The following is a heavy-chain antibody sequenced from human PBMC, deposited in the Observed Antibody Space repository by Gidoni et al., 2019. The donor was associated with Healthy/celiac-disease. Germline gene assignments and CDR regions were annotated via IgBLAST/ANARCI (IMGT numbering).Heavy chain of an antibody. Sequence: QVQLQESGPGLVKPSQTLSLTCTVSGGSISSGDYYWSWIRQPPGKGLEWIGYIYYSGSTYYNPSLKSRVTRSGDTSKNQFSLKLSSVTAADTAVYYCARGGDDYGDYGYWGQGTLVTVSS. CDR3: ARGGDDYGDYGY. CDR1: GGSISSGDYY. V-gene: IGHV4-30-4*01. D-gene: IGHD4-17*01. J-gene: IGHJ4*02. CDR2: IYYSGST.